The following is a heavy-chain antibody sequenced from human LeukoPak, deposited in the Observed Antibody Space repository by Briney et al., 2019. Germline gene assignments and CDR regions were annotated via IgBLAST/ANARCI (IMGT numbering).Heavy chain of an antibody. CDR1: GGSISSYY. CDR2: IYYSGST. J-gene: IGHJ4*02. V-gene: IGHV4-59*08. Sequence: SETLSLTCTASGGSISSYYWSWIRQPPGKGLEWIGYIYYSGSTNYNPSLKSRVTISVDTPKNQFSLKLSSVTAADTAVYYCARLPLRSHFDYWGQGTLVTVSS. CDR3: ARLPLRSHFDY.